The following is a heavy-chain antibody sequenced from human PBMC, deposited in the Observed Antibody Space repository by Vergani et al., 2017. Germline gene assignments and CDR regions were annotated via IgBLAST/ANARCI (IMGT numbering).Heavy chain of an antibody. J-gene: IGHJ3*02. Sequence: EVQLVESGGGLVKPGGSLRLSCAASGFTFSSYSMNWVRQAPGKGLEWVSSISSSSSYIYYADSVKGRFTISRDNAKNSLYLQMNSLRAEDTAVYYCARDYYDFWSGYYTDDAFDIWGQGTMVTVSS. D-gene: IGHD3-3*01. CDR3: ARDYYDFWSGYYTDDAFDI. V-gene: IGHV3-21*01. CDR1: GFTFSSYS. CDR2: ISSSSSYI.